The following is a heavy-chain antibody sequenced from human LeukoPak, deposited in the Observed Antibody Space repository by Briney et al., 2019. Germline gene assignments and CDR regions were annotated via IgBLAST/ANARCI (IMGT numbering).Heavy chain of an antibody. Sequence: SQTLSLTCTVSGGSISSGSYYWSWIRQPAGKGLEWIGRTYTSGSTNYNPSLKSRVTISVDTSKNQFSLKLSSVTAADTAVYYCARVYYDSSGDSAFDIWGQGTMVTVSS. CDR2: TYTSGST. V-gene: IGHV4-61*02. CDR3: ARVYYDSSGDSAFDI. D-gene: IGHD3-22*01. CDR1: GGSISSGSYY. J-gene: IGHJ3*02.